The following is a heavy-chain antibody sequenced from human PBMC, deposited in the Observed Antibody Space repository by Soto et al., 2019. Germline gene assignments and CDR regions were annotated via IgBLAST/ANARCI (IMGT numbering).Heavy chain of an antibody. CDR3: ARLGSAPYYYYGVEV. CDR2: VSGYTGNT. J-gene: IGHJ6*02. V-gene: IGHV1-18*01. CDR1: GYIFTNYD. Sequence: QVQLVQSETEVKKPGASVKVSCKASGYIFTNYDITWVRQAPGQGLEWMGWVSGYTGNTKYAQKFQDRVTMTTDTSTSTVYMELRSLLSDDTAVYYCARLGSAPYYYYGVEVWGQRTTVFVSS. D-gene: IGHD3-10*01.